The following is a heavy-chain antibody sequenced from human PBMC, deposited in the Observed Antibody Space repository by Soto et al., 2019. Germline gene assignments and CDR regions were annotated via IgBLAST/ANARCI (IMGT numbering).Heavy chain of an antibody. CDR1: GSISTYY. D-gene: IGHD6-19*01. Sequence: SETLSLTCTVGSISTYYWSWIRQPPGKGLEWIGYIYYSGSTNYNPSLKSRVTISVDTSKNQFSLKLSSVTAADTAVYYCARGGIAVAPFDYWGQGTLVTVS. J-gene: IGHJ4*02. V-gene: IGHV4-59*01. CDR2: IYYSGST. CDR3: ARGGIAVAPFDY.